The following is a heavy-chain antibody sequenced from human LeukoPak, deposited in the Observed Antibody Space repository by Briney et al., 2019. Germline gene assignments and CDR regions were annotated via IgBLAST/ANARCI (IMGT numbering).Heavy chain of an antibody. CDR3: ARDKSTYGGPFDY. D-gene: IGHD4/OR15-4a*01. V-gene: IGHV3-48*04. CDR2: ITSSSNAI. J-gene: IGHJ4*02. CDR1: GFSFSSYN. Sequence: GGSLRLSCAASGFSFSSYNMNWVRQAPGKGLEWFSYITSSSNAIYYADSVKGRFTISRDNAKNSLYLQMNSLRAEDTAVYSCARDKSTYGGPFDYWGQGTLVTVSS.